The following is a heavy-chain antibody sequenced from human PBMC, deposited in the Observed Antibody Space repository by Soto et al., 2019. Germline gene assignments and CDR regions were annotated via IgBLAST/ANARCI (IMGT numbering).Heavy chain of an antibody. CDR2: ISGSGGST. Sequence: PGGSLRLSCAASGFTFSSYAMSWVRQAPGKGLEWVSAISGSGGSTYYADSVKGRFTISRDNSKNTLYLQMNSLRAEDTAVYYCANYYYGSGSLNYYYYYMDVWGKGTTVTVSS. D-gene: IGHD3-10*01. V-gene: IGHV3-23*01. J-gene: IGHJ6*03. CDR1: GFTFSSYA. CDR3: ANYYYGSGSLNYYYYYMDV.